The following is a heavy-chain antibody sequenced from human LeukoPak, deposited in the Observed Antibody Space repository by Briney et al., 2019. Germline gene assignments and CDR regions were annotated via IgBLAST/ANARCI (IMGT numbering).Heavy chain of an antibody. CDR1: GASISSGSFY. V-gene: IGHV4-61*02. J-gene: IGHJ4*02. D-gene: IGHD6-13*01. Sequence: SQTLSLTCTVSGASISSGSFYWNWIRQPAGKGLEWVGRSYSSGSYSYNPSLKSRVTISVDTSKNQFSLKLTSVTATDTAVYYCARAYSPTDYFDYWGQGTLATVSS. CDR3: ARAYSPTDYFDY. CDR2: SYSSGSY.